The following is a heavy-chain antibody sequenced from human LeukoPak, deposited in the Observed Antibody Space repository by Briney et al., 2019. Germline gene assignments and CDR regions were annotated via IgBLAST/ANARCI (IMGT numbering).Heavy chain of an antibody. CDR2: INAGNGNT. Sequence: ASVKVSCKASGYTFTSYAMHWVRQAPGQRLEWMGWINAGNGNTKYSQKFQGRVTITRDTSASTAYMELSSLRPEDTAVYYCARWAGGSGWYFFDYWGQGTLVTVSS. J-gene: IGHJ4*02. V-gene: IGHV1-3*01. CDR3: ARWAGGSGWYFFDY. CDR1: GYTFTSYA. D-gene: IGHD6-19*01.